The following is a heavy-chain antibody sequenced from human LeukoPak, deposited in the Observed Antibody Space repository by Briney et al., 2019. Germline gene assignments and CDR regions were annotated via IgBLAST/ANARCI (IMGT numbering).Heavy chain of an antibody. CDR3: ARSAGYSYGYGMDV. CDR2: IKPDGSEK. Sequence: GGNLRLSCGASALTKRKQCMSLNRQAPGKKKEWVKNIKPDGSEKYSVDSVKGRFTISRDNAKNSLYLQMNSLRAEDTAVYYCARSAGYSYGYGMDVWGQGTTVTVSS. CDR1: ALTKRKQC. J-gene: IGHJ6*02. V-gene: IGHV3-7*01. D-gene: IGHD5-18*01.